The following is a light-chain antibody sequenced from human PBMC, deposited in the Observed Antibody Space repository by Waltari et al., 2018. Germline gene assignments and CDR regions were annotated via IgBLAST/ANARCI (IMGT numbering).Light chain of an antibody. V-gene: IGKV3-20*01. CDR1: QRVSRA. CDR3: QHYLRLPVT. J-gene: IGKJ1*01. CDR2: GAS. Sequence: EIVLTQSPGTLSLSLGERATVSCRASQRVSRALAWSQQKPGQAPRLLIYGASTRATGIPDRFSGSGSGTDFSLTISRLEPDDFAVYYCQHYLRLPVTFGQGTTVEI.